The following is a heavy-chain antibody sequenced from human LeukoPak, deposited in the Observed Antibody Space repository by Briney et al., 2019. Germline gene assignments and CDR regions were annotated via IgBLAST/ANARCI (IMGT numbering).Heavy chain of an antibody. CDR2: IYHSGST. V-gene: IGHV4-4*02. J-gene: IGHJ4*02. Sequence: SETLSLTCAVSGGSISSSNWWSWVRQPPGKGLEWIGEIYHSGSTNYNPSLKSRVTISLNKSKNQFSLKLSSVIAADTAVYYCARESGAAGMFDYWGQGTLVTVSS. D-gene: IGHD6-13*01. CDR3: ARESGAAGMFDY. CDR1: GGSISSSNW.